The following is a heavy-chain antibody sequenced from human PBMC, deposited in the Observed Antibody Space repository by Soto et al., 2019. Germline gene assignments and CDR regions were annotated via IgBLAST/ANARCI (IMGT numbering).Heavy chain of an antibody. CDR2: INAGNGNT. J-gene: IGHJ4*02. CDR1: GYTFSTYL. CDR3: ASPSYGSGSYY. V-gene: IGHV1-3*01. Sequence: QVQLVQSGAEVKKPGASVKVSCKASGYTFSTYLLHWVRQAPGQRLEWMGWINAGNGNTKYSQKFQGTVTLTRDTSATTASMELSSLSSEDTAVYYCASPSYGSGSYYWCQGTLVTVSS. D-gene: IGHD3-10*01.